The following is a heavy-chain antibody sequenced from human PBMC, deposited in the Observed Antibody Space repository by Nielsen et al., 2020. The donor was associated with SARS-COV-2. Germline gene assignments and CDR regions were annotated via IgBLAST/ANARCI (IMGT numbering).Heavy chain of an antibody. CDR2: ILNSGST. CDR1: GGSISNNY. D-gene: IGHD2-2*01. CDR3: ARLYCSSDTCYSLFDYMDD. V-gene: IGHV4-59*08. Sequence: SETLSLTCTVSGGSISNNYWSWVRKPPGKGLEWIGYILNSGSTSYNPAFKSRVTISVDTSKKQFSLRLKSVTAADTAVYYCARLYCSSDTCYSLFDYMDDWSRGTTVTVSS. J-gene: IGHJ6*03.